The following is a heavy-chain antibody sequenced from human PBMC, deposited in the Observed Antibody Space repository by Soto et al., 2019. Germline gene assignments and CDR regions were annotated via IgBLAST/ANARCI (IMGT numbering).Heavy chain of an antibody. D-gene: IGHD3-22*01. CDR2: ISYGSSYT. CDR3: ARDPNNSSSWWLDP. Sequence: QVQLVASGGGLVKPGGTLRLSCTGSGFTFSDYYMTWIRQAPGKGLEWVSYISYGSSYTKYADSVKGRFTISRDNAKNSLFLQMNNLRTEDTAIYYCARDPNNSSSWWLDPWGRGALVTVSS. V-gene: IGHV3-11*06. CDR1: GFTFSDYY. J-gene: IGHJ5*02.